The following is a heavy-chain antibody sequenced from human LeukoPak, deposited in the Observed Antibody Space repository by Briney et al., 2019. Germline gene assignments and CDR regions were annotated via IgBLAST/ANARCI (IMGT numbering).Heavy chain of an antibody. V-gene: IGHV3-23*01. J-gene: IGHJ5*02. CDR1: GIVFSNTA. D-gene: IGHD6-19*01. CDR3: GKDGGQYSSGPEFDP. Sequence: GGSLRLSCAASGIVFSNTAMNWARQSPGRGLEWLSAISGGGERTFYADSVKGRFTISRDNSRNTPYLQMNNLRVDDTATYYCGKDGGQYSSGPEFDPRGQGALVIVSS. CDR2: ISGGGERT.